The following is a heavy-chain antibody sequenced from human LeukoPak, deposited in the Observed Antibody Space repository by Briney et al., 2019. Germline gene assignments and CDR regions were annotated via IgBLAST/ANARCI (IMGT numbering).Heavy chain of an antibody. CDR3: ARGPQSSSWFPFRH. D-gene: IGHD6-13*01. CDR1: GFTFSSYW. J-gene: IGHJ1*01. Sequence: PGGSLRLSCAASGFTFSSYWMSWVRQAPGKGLEWVANIKQDGSEKYCVDSVKGRFTISRDNAKNSLYLQMNSLRAEDTAVYYCARGPQSSSWFPFRHWGQGTLVTVSS. CDR2: IKQDGSEK. V-gene: IGHV3-7*04.